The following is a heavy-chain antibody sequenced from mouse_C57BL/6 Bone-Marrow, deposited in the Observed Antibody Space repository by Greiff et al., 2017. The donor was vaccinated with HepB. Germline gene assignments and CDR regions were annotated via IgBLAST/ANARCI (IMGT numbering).Heavy chain of an antibody. CDR1: GYTFTSYW. Sequence: VQLQQPGAELVKPGASVKLSCKASGYTFTSYWMHWVKQRPGQGLEWIGMIHPNSGSTNYNEKFKSKATLTVDKSSSTAYMQLSSLTSEDSAVYYCARWRLRRGAWFAYWGQGTLVTVSA. CDR2: IHPNSGST. D-gene: IGHD2-4*01. V-gene: IGHV1-64*01. J-gene: IGHJ3*01. CDR3: ARWRLRRGAWFAY.